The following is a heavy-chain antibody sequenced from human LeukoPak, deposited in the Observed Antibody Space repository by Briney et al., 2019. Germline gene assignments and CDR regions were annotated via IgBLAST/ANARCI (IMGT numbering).Heavy chain of an antibody. CDR1: GFTFSNYG. CDR3: ARVSDGSGFGDY. D-gene: IGHD3-22*01. V-gene: IGHV3-30*03. CDR2: ISYDGSNK. Sequence: GGSLRLSCAASGFTFSNYGMHWVRQAPGKGLEWVAVISYDGSNKYYADSVKGRFTISRDNSKNTLYLQMNSLRADDTAVYYCARVSDGSGFGDYWGQGTLVTVSS. J-gene: IGHJ4*02.